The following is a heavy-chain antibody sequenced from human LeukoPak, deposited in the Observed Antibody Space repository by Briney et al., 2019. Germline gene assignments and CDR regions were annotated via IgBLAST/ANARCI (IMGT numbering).Heavy chain of an antibody. CDR1: GGTFSSYA. J-gene: IGHJ5*02. V-gene: IGHV1-69*13. CDR3: ARDRGVAVAGSTSNWFDP. Sequence: SVKVSCKASGGTFSSYAISWVRQALGQGLEWMGGIIPIFGTANYAQKFQGRVTITADESTSTAYMELSSLRSEDTAVYYCARDRGVAVAGSTSNWFDPWGQGTLVTVSS. CDR2: IIPIFGTA. D-gene: IGHD6-19*01.